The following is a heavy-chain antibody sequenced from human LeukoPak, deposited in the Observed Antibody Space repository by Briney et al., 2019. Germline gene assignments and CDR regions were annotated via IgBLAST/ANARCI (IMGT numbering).Heavy chain of an antibody. D-gene: IGHD6-19*01. J-gene: IGHJ4*02. Sequence: KSSETLSLTCTVSGCSISSYYWTWIRQPPGKGLEWVGYICYSGSTNYNPALKSRGTISLDTTKNQFPLHLITVTAADTAVYYCSRGGGSGWYSFYFDESGQGTLVTVSS. CDR3: SRGGGSGWYSFYFDE. CDR1: GCSISSYY. V-gene: IGHV4-59*01. CDR2: ICYSGST.